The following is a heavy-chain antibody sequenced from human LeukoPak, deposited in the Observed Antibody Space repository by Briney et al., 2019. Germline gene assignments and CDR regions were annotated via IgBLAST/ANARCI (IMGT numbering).Heavy chain of an antibody. CDR1: GFTVSRNY. V-gene: IGHV3-66*01. D-gene: IGHD3-10*01. Sequence: GGSLRLSCAASGFTVSRNYMIWVRQAPGKGLEWVSVIYSGGTTYYADSVKGRFTISRDNSKSTLYLQMNSLRAEDTAVYYCARITMVRGVIITYEYFQHWGQGTLVTVSS. CDR2: IYSGGTT. CDR3: ARITMVRGVIITYEYFQH. J-gene: IGHJ1*01.